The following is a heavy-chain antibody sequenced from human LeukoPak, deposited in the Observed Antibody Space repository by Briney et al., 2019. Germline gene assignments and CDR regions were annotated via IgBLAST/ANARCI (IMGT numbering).Heavy chain of an antibody. D-gene: IGHD5-24*01. J-gene: IGHJ4*02. Sequence: PSETLSLTCTVSGYSISSGYYGGWIRQPPGKGLWWIGSIYHSGSTYYNPSVKSRVTISVDTSKNQFSLKLSSVTAADTAVYYCASEGRKGGYNFAYWGQGTLVTVSS. CDR1: GYSISSGYY. CDR3: ASEGRKGGYNFAY. CDR2: IYHSGST. V-gene: IGHV4-38-2*02.